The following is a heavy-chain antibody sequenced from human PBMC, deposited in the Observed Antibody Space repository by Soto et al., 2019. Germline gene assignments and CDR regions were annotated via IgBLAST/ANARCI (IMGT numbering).Heavy chain of an antibody. CDR3: ARKPYGTGSFDY. CDR1: GFTFSSYG. J-gene: IGHJ4*02. CDR2: IWYDGSNK. D-gene: IGHD3-10*01. Sequence: QVQLVESGGGVVQPGRSLRLSCAASGFTFSSYGMHWVRQAPGKGLEWVAVIWYDGSNKYYADSVKGRFTISRDNSKNTLYRQMNSLRAEDAGVYYCARKPYGTGSFDYWGRGTLVPRSP. V-gene: IGHV3-33*01.